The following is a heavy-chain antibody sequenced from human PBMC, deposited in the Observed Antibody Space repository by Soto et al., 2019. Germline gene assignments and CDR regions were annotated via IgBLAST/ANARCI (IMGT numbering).Heavy chain of an antibody. D-gene: IGHD2-8*01. CDR3: ARAAGYCTNGVCYSPNDAFDI. CDR1: GGTFSSCA. Sequence: SSVRVSGRASGGTFSSCAISWVRQAPGQGLEWMGGIIPIFGTANYAQKFQGRVTITADASTSTAYMELSSLRSEETAVYYCARAAGYCTNGVCYSPNDAFDIWGQGTMVTVSS. CDR2: IIPIFGTA. V-gene: IGHV1-69*13. J-gene: IGHJ3*02.